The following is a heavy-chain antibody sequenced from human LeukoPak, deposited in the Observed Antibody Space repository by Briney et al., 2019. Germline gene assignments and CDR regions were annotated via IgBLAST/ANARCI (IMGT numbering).Heavy chain of an antibody. V-gene: IGHV4-39*01. CDR1: GVSISSSSYY. CDR3: ARHAGYYGSGSYYNPIDY. Sequence: SSETLSLTCTVSGVSISSSSYYWGWIRQPPGKGLEWIGSIYYSGSTYYNPSLKSRVTISVDTSKNQFSLKLSSVTAADTAVYYCARHAGYYGSGSYYNPIDYWGQGTLVTVSS. J-gene: IGHJ4*02. D-gene: IGHD3-10*01. CDR2: IYYSGST.